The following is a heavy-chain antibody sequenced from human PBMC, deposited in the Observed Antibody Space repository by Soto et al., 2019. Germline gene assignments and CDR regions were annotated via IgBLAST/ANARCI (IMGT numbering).Heavy chain of an antibody. Sequence: QLQLQESGPGLVKPSETLSLTCTVSGGSISSSSYYWGWIRQPPGKGLEWIGSIYYSGSTYYNPSLKCRVTISVDTSKNQFSLKLSSVTAADTSVYYCARMYSSGYDAFDIRGQGSRSPS. CDR3: ARMYSSGYDAFDI. J-gene: IGHJ3*02. CDR1: GGSISSSSYY. V-gene: IGHV4-39*01. CDR2: IYYSGST. D-gene: IGHD6-19*01.